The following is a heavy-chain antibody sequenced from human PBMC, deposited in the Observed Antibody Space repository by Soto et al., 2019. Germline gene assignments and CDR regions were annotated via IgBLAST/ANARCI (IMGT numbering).Heavy chain of an antibody. CDR3: ARDHIVVVGPAAMGYYYYGMDV. CDR2: IIPIFGTA. CDR1: GGTFSSYA. J-gene: IGHJ6*02. V-gene: IGHV1-69*06. D-gene: IGHD2-2*01. Sequence: QVQLVQSGAEVKKPGSSVKVSCKASGGTFSSYAISWVRQAPGQGLEWMGGIIPIFGTANYAQKFQGRVTITADKSTSTAYMELSSLRSEDTAVYYCARDHIVVVGPAAMGYYYYGMDVWGQGTTVTVSS.